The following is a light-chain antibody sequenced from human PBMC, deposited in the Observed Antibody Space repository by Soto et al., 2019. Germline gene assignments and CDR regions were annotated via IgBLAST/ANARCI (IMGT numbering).Light chain of an antibody. J-gene: IGKJ2*01. CDR3: QQYNNWPPYT. CDR1: QSVSSN. Sequence: EIVMTQSPATLSVSRGERASLSCRASQSVSSNLAWFQKKPGQAPRLLIYGASTRATGIPARFSGSGSGTEFPLTISSLQSEDFAVYYGQQYNNWPPYTFGQRTKLEIK. V-gene: IGKV3-15*01. CDR2: GAS.